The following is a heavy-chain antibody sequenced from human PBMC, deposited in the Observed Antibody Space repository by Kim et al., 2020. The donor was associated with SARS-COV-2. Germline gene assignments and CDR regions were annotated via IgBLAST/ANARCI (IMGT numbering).Heavy chain of an antibody. J-gene: IGHJ6*02. CDR2: ISSSSSYI. CDR1: GFTFSSYS. V-gene: IGHV3-21*01. Sequence: GGSLRLSCAASGFTFSSYSMNWVRQAPGKGLEWVSSISSSSSYIYYADSVKGRFTISRDNAKNSLYLQMNSLRAEDTAVYYCARKITMVRGVHYYYYGMDVWGQGTTVTVSS. D-gene: IGHD3-10*01. CDR3: ARKITMVRGVHYYYYGMDV.